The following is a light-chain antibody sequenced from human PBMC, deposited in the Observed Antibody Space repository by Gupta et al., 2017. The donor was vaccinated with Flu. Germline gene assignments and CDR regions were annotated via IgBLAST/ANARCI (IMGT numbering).Light chain of an antibody. CDR1: SGDVGDYIY. V-gene: IGLV2-11*01. J-gene: IGLJ3*02. Sequence: QSALTQPRSVSGSPGQSVTISCTGTSGDVGDYIYVSWYQQPTGRAHKLILYDVDKRPSGVPDRFSASKSGNTASLIISGLQDEDEADYHCSLYAGSNTWVFGGGTKLTVL. CDR2: DVD. CDR3: SLYAGSNTWV.